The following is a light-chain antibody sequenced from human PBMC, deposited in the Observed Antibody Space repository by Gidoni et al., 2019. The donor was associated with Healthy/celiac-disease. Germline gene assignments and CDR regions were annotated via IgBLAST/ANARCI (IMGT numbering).Light chain of an antibody. Sequence: EIVLTQSPVTLSLSPGERATLSCRASQSVSSSYLAGYQQKPGKAPRLLIYGASSRATGIPDRFSGSGSGTDFTLTISRLEPEDFAVYYCQQYGSSPSLTFGGGTKVEIK. CDR1: QSVSSSY. CDR2: GAS. J-gene: IGKJ4*01. V-gene: IGKV3-20*01. CDR3: QQYGSSPSLT.